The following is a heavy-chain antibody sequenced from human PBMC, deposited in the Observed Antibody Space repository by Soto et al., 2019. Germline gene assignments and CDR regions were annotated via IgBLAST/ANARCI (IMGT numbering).Heavy chain of an antibody. V-gene: IGHV1-18*01. D-gene: IGHD3-10*01. J-gene: IGHJ4*02. Sequence: QVQLVQSGAEVKKPGASVKVSCKTSGYTFTTYGISWVRQAPGQGLEWMGWISPYNGNTKYAQKLQGRVTMTADTSTSTAYMDLWSLTSEDPAVYNCTSGWFGEFVYCFDYWGQGTLDTVSS. CDR1: GYTFTTYG. CDR3: TSGWFGEFVYCFDY. CDR2: ISPYNGNT.